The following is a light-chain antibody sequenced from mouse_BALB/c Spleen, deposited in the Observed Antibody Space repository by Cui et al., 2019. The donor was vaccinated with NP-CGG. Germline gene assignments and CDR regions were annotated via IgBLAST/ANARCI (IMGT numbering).Light chain of an antibody. CDR1: TGAVTTNNY. CDR2: GTN. Sequence: QAVVTQASALTTSPGDTVTLTCRSSTGAVTTNNYANWVQEKPDHLFTGLIGGTNNRAPGVPARFSGSLIGDKAALTITGAQTEDEAIYFCALWYSNHWVFGGGTKLTVL. CDR3: ALWYSNHWV. J-gene: IGLJ1*01. V-gene: IGLV1*01.